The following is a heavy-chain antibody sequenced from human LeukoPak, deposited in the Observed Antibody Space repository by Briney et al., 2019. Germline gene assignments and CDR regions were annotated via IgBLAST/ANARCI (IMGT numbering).Heavy chain of an antibody. CDR1: GYTFTGYY. J-gene: IGHJ3*02. Sequence: ASVKVSCKASGYTFTGYYIHWVRQAPGQGLEWMGWINPDNGVTNYAQKFQGRVTITRDTSISTAYMELSRLRSDDTAVYHCARSDHNSWNAFDIWGQGTMVTVSS. D-gene: IGHD1-26*01. CDR3: ARSDHNSWNAFDI. V-gene: IGHV1-2*02. CDR2: INPDNGVT.